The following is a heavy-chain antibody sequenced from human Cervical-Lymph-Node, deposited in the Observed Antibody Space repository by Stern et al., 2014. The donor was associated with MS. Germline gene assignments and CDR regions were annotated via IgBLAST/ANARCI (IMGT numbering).Heavy chain of an antibody. CDR3: ARDRGCYSDF. J-gene: IGHJ4*02. CDR2: ISPKTGSA. V-gene: IGHV1-2*02. D-gene: IGHD1-26*01. CDR1: GYTFTAYF. Sequence: QVQLVQSGAEVERPGASVKVSCKASGYTFTAYFLHWVRQAPGQGLELMGWISPKTGSATYAQKFQDRVTMTRDTSINSGYMEVSSLRSDDTAVYYCARDRGCYSDFWGQGTLVAVSS.